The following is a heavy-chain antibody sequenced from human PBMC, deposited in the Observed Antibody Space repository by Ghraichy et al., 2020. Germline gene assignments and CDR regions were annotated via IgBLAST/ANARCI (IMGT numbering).Heavy chain of an antibody. V-gene: IGHV3-33*01. Sequence: GESLNISCAASGFSFRNSAMHWVRQAPGKGLEWVAFIWFDGSNQHYADSVKGRFTIARDNSKNTVSLQMNSLRADDTAVYYCARDPPHSGFAFESWGQGTLV. D-gene: IGHD5-12*01. J-gene: IGHJ4*02. CDR3: ARDPPHSGFAFES. CDR1: GFSFRNSA. CDR2: IWFDGSNQ.